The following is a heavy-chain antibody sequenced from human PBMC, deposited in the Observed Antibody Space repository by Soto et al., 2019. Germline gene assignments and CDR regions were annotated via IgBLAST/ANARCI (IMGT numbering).Heavy chain of an antibody. CDR2: ISGSGGIT. J-gene: IGHJ6*02. V-gene: IGHV3-23*01. CDR1: GFTFSSYA. Sequence: GGSLRLSCAASGFTFSSYAMSWVRQAPGKGLEWVSAISGSGGITYYADSVKGRFTISRDNSKNTLYLQMNSLRAEDTAVYYCAIDGYNRHYYGMYVWGQGTTVTVSS. D-gene: IGHD5-12*01. CDR3: AIDGYNRHYYGMYV.